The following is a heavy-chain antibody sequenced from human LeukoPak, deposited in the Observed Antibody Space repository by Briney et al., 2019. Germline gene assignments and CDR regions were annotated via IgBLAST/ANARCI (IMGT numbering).Heavy chain of an antibody. CDR3: ARGHDY. J-gene: IGHJ4*02. CDR2: ISYDGNNK. CDR1: GFTFSTYA. Sequence: GRSLRLSCAASGFTFSTYAIHWVRQAPGKGLEWVAVISYDGNNKYYADSVKGRFTISRDNSKNTLYLQMNSLRVEDTAVYYCARGHDYWGQGTLVTVSS. V-gene: IGHV3-30*04.